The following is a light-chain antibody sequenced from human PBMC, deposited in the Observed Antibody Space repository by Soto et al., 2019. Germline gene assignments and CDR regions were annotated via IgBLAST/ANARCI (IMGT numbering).Light chain of an antibody. Sequence: QSALNQPASVSGSPGQSITISCTGTSSDVGGYNYVSWYQHHPGKAPKILIYDVSNRPSGISNRFSGSKSDNTASLTISGLQPEDEADYYCSSYTTSNTRQIVFGTGTKVTVL. CDR3: SSYTTSNTRQIV. V-gene: IGLV2-14*03. J-gene: IGLJ1*01. CDR1: SSDVGGYNY. CDR2: DVS.